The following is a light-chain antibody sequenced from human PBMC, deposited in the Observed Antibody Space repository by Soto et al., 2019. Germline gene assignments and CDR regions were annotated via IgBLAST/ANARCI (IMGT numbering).Light chain of an antibody. CDR3: QQYFEWPPMT. V-gene: IGKV3-15*01. CDR1: ETVATN. CDR2: GAS. J-gene: IGKJ1*01. Sequence: VVTQSPATLSVCPGERATLSCWASETVATNLAWYQQKPGQAPRLLISGASTRAAGISDRFRGSGSGTEFTLTISSLRSEDSAIYYCQQYFEWPPMTFGQGTKVDIK.